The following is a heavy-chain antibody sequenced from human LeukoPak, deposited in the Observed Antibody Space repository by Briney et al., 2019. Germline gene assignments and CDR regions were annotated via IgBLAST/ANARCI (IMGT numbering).Heavy chain of an antibody. D-gene: IGHD3-22*01. CDR3: ARDRDNYDSTNPFDI. CDR2: IYYSGST. Sequence: SETLSLTCTVSGGSISSSSYHWGWIRQPPGKGLEWIGSIYYSGSTYYNPSLKSRVTISVNTSKNQFSLKLRSVTAADTAVYFCARDRDNYDSTNPFDIWGQGTMVTVAS. CDR1: GGSISSSSYH. V-gene: IGHV4-39*07. J-gene: IGHJ3*02.